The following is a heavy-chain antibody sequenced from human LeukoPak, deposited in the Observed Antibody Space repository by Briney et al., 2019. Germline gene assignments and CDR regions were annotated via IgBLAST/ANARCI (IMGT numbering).Heavy chain of an antibody. CDR2: ISSSGSTI. J-gene: IGHJ4*02. CDR1: GFTFSRYE. V-gene: IGHV3-48*03. D-gene: IGHD5-18*01. Sequence: PGGSLRLSCAASGFTFSRYEMNWVRQAPGKGLEWLSYISSSGSTIYYADSVKGRFTISRDNAKNSLYLQMNSLRADDTAVYYCAKYTPGRSLDYWGQGTLVTVSS. CDR3: AKYTPGRSLDY.